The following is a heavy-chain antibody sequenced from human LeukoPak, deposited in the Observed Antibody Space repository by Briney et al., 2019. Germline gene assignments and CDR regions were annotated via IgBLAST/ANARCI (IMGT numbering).Heavy chain of an antibody. D-gene: IGHD3-10*01. J-gene: IGHJ5*02. CDR3: ARVWDYYGSGSYSVWFDP. V-gene: IGHV4-59*01. CDR2: IYYSGST. CDR1: GGSISSYY. Sequence: SETLSLTCTVSGGSISSYYWSWIRQPPGKGLEWIGYIYYSGSTNYNPSLKSRVTISVDTSKNQFSLKLSSVTAADTAVCYCARVWDYYGSGSYSVWFDPWGQGTLVTVSS.